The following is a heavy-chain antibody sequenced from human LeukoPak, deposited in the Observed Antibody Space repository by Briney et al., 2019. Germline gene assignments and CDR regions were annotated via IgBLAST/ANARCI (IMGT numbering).Heavy chain of an antibody. CDR3: TRDLGTYTSYGSIFFDY. V-gene: IGHV1-18*01. CDR1: GYTFTNYG. J-gene: IGHJ4*02. D-gene: IGHD3-10*01. CDR2: ISAYNGYT. Sequence: ASVKVSCKASGYTFTNYGISWVRQAPGQGLEWMGWISAYNGYTDYAQKFQGRVTMTTDISTSTAYMELRSLRSDDTAVFYCTRDLGTYTSYGSIFFDYWGQGTLVTVAS.